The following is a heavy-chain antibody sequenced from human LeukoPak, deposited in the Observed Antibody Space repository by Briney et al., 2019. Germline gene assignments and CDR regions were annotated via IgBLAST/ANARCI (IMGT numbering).Heavy chain of an antibody. CDR3: ASASGY. V-gene: IGHV4-4*07. CDR1: GDSISSDY. Sequence: SETLSLTCSVSGDSISSDYWSWIRQLAGKGLEWIGRIYTTGSTNYNPSLKSRVTMSVDMSKNQFSLKLSSVPAADTAVYYWASASGYWGQGTLVTVSS. D-gene: IGHD6-19*01. J-gene: IGHJ4*02. CDR2: IYTTGST.